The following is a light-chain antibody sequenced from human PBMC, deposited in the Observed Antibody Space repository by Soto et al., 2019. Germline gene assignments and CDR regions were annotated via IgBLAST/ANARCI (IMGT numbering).Light chain of an antibody. V-gene: IGKV3-20*01. Sequence: EIVLTQSPGTLSLSPGARAPLSCRASQTVNSDYLTWYQQKPGQAPRLLIYAASSGATGIPDRFSGSGSETDFTLTINRLEPEDFAVYYCQYYGNSRITFGQGTRLEIK. CDR3: QYYGNSRIT. CDR2: AAS. CDR1: QTVNSDY. J-gene: IGKJ5*01.